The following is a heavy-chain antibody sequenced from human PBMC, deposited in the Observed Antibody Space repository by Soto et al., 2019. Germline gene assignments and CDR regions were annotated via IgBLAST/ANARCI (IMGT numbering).Heavy chain of an antibody. D-gene: IGHD5-18*01. CDR3: ATEGYSYGYVVY. V-gene: IGHV4-4*02. Sequence: QVQLQESGPGLVKPSGTLSLTCAVSGCSISSSNWWSWVRQPPGKGLEWIGQIYHSWSTHYNPSLKSRVTISVDKSKNQFSLKVSSVTAADTAVYYCATEGYSYGYVVYWGQGSLVTVSS. J-gene: IGHJ4*02. CDR1: GCSISSSNW. CDR2: IYHSWST.